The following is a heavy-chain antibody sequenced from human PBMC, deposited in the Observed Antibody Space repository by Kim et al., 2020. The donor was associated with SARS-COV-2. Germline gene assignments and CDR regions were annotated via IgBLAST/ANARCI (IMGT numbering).Heavy chain of an antibody. V-gene: IGHV1-2*02. Sequence: ASVKVSCKASGYTFTGYYMHWVRQAPGQGLEWMGWINPNSGGTNYAQKFQGRVTMTRDTSISTAYMELSRLRSDDTAVYYCARVSSGGSRQHSWLWYYWGQGTLVTVSS. CDR1: GYTFTGYY. J-gene: IGHJ4*02. D-gene: IGHD2-15*01. CDR2: INPNSGGT. CDR3: ARVSSGGSRQHSWLWYY.